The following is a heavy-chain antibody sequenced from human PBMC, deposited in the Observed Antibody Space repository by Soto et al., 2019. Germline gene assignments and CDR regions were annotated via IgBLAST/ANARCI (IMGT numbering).Heavy chain of an antibody. J-gene: IGHJ5*02. CDR1: GGSFSGYY. CDR3: ARGRYCSSTSCYNWFDH. Sequence: SETLSLTCAVDGGSFSGYYWSWIRQPPGKGLEWIGEINHSGSTNYNPSLKSRVTISVDTSKNQFSLKLRSVTAADTAVDYCARGRYCSSTSCYNWFDHWGPGTLVTVSS. CDR2: INHSGST. D-gene: IGHD2-2*01. V-gene: IGHV4-34*01.